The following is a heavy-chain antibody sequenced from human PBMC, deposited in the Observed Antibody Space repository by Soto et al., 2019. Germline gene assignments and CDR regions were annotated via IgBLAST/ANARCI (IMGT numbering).Heavy chain of an antibody. CDR2: IIPISGTA. J-gene: IGHJ6*02. CDR3: ASSQGSSTSLEIYYYYSYGMDV. CDR1: GGTFSSYC. V-gene: IGHV1-69*01. D-gene: IGHD2-2*01. Sequence: QVQLVQSGAEVKKPGSSVKVSCKASGGTFSSYCISWVRQAPGQGLEWMGGIIPISGTANYAEKFQGRVTITADEATSTAYMELSSLRSEDTAVYYCASSQGSSTSLEIYYYYSYGMDVWGQGTTVTVSS.